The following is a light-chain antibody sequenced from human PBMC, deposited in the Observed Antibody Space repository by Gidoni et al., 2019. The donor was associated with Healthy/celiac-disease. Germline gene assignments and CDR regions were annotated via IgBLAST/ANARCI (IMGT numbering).Light chain of an antibody. CDR2: GAS. Sequence: IQMTQSPATLSVAAGERVTITCRASQSVSRNVAWYQQKPGQAPRLLIYGASTRATGIPARFSGSGSGTEFTLTISSRQYEDVAVYYCQQYNNWPSYTFXQXTKVEIK. J-gene: IGKJ2*01. CDR1: QSVSRN. CDR3: QQYNNWPSYT. V-gene: IGKV3-15*01.